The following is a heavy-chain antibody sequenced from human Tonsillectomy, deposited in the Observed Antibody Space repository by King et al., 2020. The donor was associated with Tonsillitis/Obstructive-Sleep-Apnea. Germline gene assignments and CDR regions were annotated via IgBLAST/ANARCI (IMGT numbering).Heavy chain of an antibody. J-gene: IGHJ3*02. CDR1: GGSISSYY. D-gene: IGHD2-8*01. Sequence: QLQESGPGLVKPSETLSLTCTVSGGSISSYYWSWIRQPPGKGLEWIGFIYYSGSTKYNPSLKSRVTISVDTSKNQFSLKLSSVTAADTAVYYCARDMVLEAGGDAFDIWGQGTMVTVSS. CDR3: ARDMVLEAGGDAFDI. V-gene: IGHV4-59*01. CDR2: IYYSGST.